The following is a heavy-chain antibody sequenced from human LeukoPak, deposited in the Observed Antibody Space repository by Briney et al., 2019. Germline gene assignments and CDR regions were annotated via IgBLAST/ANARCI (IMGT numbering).Heavy chain of an antibody. CDR1: GYNFPNYW. CDR2: IYPGNSDT. V-gene: IGHV5-51*01. J-gene: IGHJ4*02. CDR3: ARRGFADY. Sequence: GESLKISCKTSGYNFPNYWIGWVRQMPGKGLEWMGVIYPGNSDTRYSPSFQGQVTISADKSISTAYLQWSSLKASDTAMYYRARRGFADYWGQGTLVTVSS. D-gene: IGHD3-10*01.